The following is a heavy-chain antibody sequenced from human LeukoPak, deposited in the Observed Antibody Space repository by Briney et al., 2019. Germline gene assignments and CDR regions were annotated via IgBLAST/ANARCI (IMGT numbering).Heavy chain of an antibody. CDR1: GYSFTTYW. CDR3: ARRQASCTNGVCYTLYGMDV. Sequence: GESLKISCKGSGYSFTTYWIGWVRQMPGKGLEWMGIIYPGDSDTRYSPSFQGQVTISADRSISTAYLQWSSLKASDTAMYYCARRQASCTNGVCYTLYGMDVWGQGTTVTVSS. J-gene: IGHJ6*02. V-gene: IGHV5-51*01. D-gene: IGHD2-8*01. CDR2: IYPGDSDT.